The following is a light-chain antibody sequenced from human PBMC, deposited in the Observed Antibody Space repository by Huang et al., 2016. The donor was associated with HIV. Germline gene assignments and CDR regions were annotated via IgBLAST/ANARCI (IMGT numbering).Light chain of an antibody. CDR2: ATS. Sequence: DIQMTQSPSSLSASVGDRVTITCRASQSIDKNVNWHQQKPGKAPKLLISATSNLHSGVPSRFSGSGSATDFTLTISSLQAEDSATYYCQQSYRPPRTFGQGTQLEI. J-gene: IGKJ2*01. CDR3: QQSYRPPRT. CDR1: QSIDKN. V-gene: IGKV1-39*01.